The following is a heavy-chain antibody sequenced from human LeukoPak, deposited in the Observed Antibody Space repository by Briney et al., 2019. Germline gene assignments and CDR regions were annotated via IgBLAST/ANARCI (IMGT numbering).Heavy chain of an antibody. CDR2: INWNGGSI. V-gene: IGHV3-20*04. J-gene: IGHJ4*02. CDR3: TRKGSQWDFLVDY. CDR1: GFTFDNYG. D-gene: IGHD2/OR15-2a*01. Sequence: GGSLRLSCAASGFTFDNYGMSWVRLAPGKGLEWVSGINWNGGSIGYAHSVKGRFTISRDNAKNSLYLQMNSLRAEDTAVYYCTRKGSQWDFLVDYWGQGTRVAVSP.